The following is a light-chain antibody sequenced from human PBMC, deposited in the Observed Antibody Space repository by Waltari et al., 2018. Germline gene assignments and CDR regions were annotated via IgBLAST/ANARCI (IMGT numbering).Light chain of an antibody. V-gene: IGKV4-1*01. CDR3: HKYYSAGWT. CDR1: QRVLYRSNNKNY. Sequence: DIVMTQSPDSLAVSLGERATINCKSSQRVLYRSNNKNYLAWHQQKPGQPPKLLIYWASTREAGVPDRFSGSGSGTDFTLTISSLQAEDVAVYYCHKYYSAGWTFGKGSKVEIK. J-gene: IGKJ1*01. CDR2: WAS.